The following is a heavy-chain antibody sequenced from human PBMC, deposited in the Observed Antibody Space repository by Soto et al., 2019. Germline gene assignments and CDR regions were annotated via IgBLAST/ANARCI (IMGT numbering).Heavy chain of an antibody. CDR2: ISAYNGNT. J-gene: IGHJ5*02. V-gene: IGHV1-18*01. Sequence: ASVKVSCKASGYTFTSYGISWVRQAPGQGLEWIGWISAYNGNTNYAQKLQGIVTMITDTSTSTAYMELRSLRSDDTAVYYCARVEALYSRFDPWGQGTLVTVSS. CDR3: ARVEALYSRFDP. CDR1: GYTFTSYG. D-gene: IGHD1-1*01.